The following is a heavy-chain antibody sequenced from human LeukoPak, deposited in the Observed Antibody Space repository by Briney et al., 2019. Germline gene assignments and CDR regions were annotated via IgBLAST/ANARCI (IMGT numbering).Heavy chain of an antibody. J-gene: IGHJ4*02. CDR1: GFTFSSYA. D-gene: IGHD6-19*01. CDR3: AKVGGPSSDWYRVGGYYFDY. Sequence: GGSLRLSCAASGFTFSSYAMSWVRQAPGKGLEWVSAISGSGGSTYYTDSVRGRFTISRDNSKNTLYLQMNSLRAEDMAVYYCAKVGGPSSDWYRVGGYYFDYWGQGTLVTVSS. CDR2: ISGSGGST. V-gene: IGHV3-23*01.